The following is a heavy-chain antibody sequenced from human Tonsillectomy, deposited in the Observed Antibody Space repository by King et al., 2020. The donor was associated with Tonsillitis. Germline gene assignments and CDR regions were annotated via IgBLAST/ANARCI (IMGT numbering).Heavy chain of an antibody. D-gene: IGHD3-3*01. Sequence: VQLVESGGGLVQPGGSLRLSCAASGFTFSSYAMSWVRQAPGKGLEWVSAISGSGVSPYYAASVKGRFTISRDNSKNTLYLQMNSQRAEDTAVYYCANLVDYDFWSGYSDYWGQGTLVTVSS. V-gene: IGHV3-23*04. CDR3: ANLVDYDFWSGYSDY. J-gene: IGHJ4*02. CDR1: GFTFSSYA. CDR2: ISGSGVSP.